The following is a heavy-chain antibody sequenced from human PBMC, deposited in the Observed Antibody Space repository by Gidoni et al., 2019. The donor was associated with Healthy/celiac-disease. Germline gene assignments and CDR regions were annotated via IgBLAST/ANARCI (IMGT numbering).Heavy chain of an antibody. CDR1: GGSISSGSYY. V-gene: IGHV4-61*02. CDR3: ARADMVETGAFDI. D-gene: IGHD5-12*01. J-gene: IGHJ3*02. CDR2: IYTSGST. Sequence: QVQLQESGPGLVKPSQTLSLTCTVSGGSISSGSYYWSWIRQPAGKGLEWIGRIYTSGSTNYNPSLKSRVTISVDTSKNQFSLKLSSVTAADTAVYYCARADMVETGAFDIWGQGTMVTVSS.